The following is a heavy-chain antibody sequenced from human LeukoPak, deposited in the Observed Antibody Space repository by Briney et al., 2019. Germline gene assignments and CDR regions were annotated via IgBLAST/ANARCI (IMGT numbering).Heavy chain of an antibody. V-gene: IGHV3-53*01. CDR2: IYSGGST. D-gene: IGHD6-19*01. J-gene: IGHJ4*02. CDR1: GFTVSSNY. Sequence: GGSLRLSCAASGFTVSSNYMSWVRQAPGKGLECVSVIYSGGSTYYADSVKGRFTISRDNSKNTLYLQMNSLRAEDTAVYYCAKDPYSSGWYDYFDYWGQGTLVAVSS. CDR3: AKDPYSSGWYDYFDY.